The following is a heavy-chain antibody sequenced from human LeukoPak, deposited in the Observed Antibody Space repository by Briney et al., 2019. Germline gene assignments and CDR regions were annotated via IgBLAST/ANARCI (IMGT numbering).Heavy chain of an antibody. CDR3: ARDLWYYYDSSGYYSNWFDP. Sequence: ASVKVSCKASGYTFTGYYIHWVRQAPGQGLEWMGSINPNSGGTNYAQKFQGRVTMTRDTSISTAYMELSRLRSDDTAVYYCARDLWYYYDSSGYYSNWFDPWGQGTLVTVSS. CDR2: INPNSGGT. CDR1: GYTFTGYY. D-gene: IGHD3-22*01. J-gene: IGHJ5*02. V-gene: IGHV1-2*02.